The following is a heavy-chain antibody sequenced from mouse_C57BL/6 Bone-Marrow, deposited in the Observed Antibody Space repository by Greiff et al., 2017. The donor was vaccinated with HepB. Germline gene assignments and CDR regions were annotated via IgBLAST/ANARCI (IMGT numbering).Heavy chain of an antibody. CDR3: TRDCDYDDYAMDY. V-gene: IGHV5-9-1*02. CDR2: ISSGGDYI. Sequence: EVKVVESGEGLVKPGGSLKLSCAASGFTFSSYAMSWVRQTPEKRLEWVAYISSGGDYIYYADTVKGRFTISRDNARKTLYLQMSSLKSEDTAMYYCTRDCDYDDYAMDYWGQGTSVTVSS. CDR1: GFTFSSYA. J-gene: IGHJ4*01. D-gene: IGHD2-4*01.